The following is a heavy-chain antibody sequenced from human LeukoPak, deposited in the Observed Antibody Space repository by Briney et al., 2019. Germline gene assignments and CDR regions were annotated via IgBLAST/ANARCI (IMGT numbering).Heavy chain of an antibody. CDR2: IIPIFGTA. CDR1: GGTFSGYA. CDR3: ARGLGDCSSTSCSKTDYFDY. D-gene: IGHD2-2*01. J-gene: IGHJ4*02. Sequence: SVKVSCKASGGTFSGYAISWVRQAPGQGLEWMGGIIPIFGTANYAQKFQGRVTITADESTSTAYMELSSLRSEDTAVYYCARGLGDCSSTSCSKTDYFDYWGQGTLVTVSS. V-gene: IGHV1-69*13.